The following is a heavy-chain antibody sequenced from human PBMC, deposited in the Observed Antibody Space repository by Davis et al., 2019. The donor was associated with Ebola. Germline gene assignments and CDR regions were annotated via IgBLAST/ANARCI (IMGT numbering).Heavy chain of an antibody. CDR1: GYTLTELS. D-gene: IGHD1-26*01. CDR2: FAPEDDET. J-gene: IGHJ4*02. Sequence: ASVKVSCKVSGYTLTELSMHWVRQTPGKGLEWMGGFAPEDDETIYAQKFQGRVTLTADESTSTAYMELTNLRSDDTAVYYCAREVGETKLDQWGQGTLVTVSS. CDR3: AREVGETKLDQ. V-gene: IGHV1-24*01.